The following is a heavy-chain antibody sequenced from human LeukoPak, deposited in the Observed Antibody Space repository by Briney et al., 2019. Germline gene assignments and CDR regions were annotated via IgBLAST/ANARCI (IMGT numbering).Heavy chain of an antibody. D-gene: IGHD3-10*01. V-gene: IGHV4-34*01. CDR1: GGSFSGYY. J-gene: IGHJ4*02. Sequence: KPSETLSLTCAVYGGSFSGYYWSWIRQPPGKGLEWIGEINHSGSTNYNPSLKSRVTISVDTSKNQFSLKLSSVTAADTAVYYCAXEXPSXTMVRGVIIDWGQGTLVTVSS. CDR2: INHSGST. CDR3: AXEXPSXTMVRGVIID.